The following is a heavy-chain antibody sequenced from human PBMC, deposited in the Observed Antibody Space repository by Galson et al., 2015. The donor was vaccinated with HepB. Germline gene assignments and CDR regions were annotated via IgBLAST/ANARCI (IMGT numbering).Heavy chain of an antibody. CDR1: GFTFSSYA. J-gene: IGHJ4*02. Sequence: SLRLSCAASGFTFSSYAMSWVRQAPGKGLEWVSAISGSGGSTYYADSVKGRFTISRDNSKNTLYLQMNSLRAEDTAVYYCAKIAAYYYDSSGYYFDYWGQGTLVTVSS. CDR3: AKIAAYYYDSSGYYFDY. CDR2: ISGSGGST. D-gene: IGHD3-22*01. V-gene: IGHV3-23*01.